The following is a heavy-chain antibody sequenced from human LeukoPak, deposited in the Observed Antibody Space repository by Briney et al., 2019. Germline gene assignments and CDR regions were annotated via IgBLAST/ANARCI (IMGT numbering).Heavy chain of an antibody. D-gene: IGHD3-22*01. Sequence: PGGPLRLSCEVFGFTFSTSAMSWVRQAPGKGLEWVSGIRASDDTTYYVDSVKGRFTVSRDNSKNTLYLQMNSLRVEDTAVYYCQFYTSGSDYWGQGTLVTVSS. J-gene: IGHJ4*02. V-gene: IGHV3-23*01. CDR2: IRASDDTT. CDR1: GFTFSTSA. CDR3: QFYTSGSDY.